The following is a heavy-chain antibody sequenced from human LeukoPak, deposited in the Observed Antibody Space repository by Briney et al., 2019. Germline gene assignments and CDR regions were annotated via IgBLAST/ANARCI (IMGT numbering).Heavy chain of an antibody. CDR3: ASGKATAMAQGY. CDR2: IYSGGST. CDR1: GFTVSINY. D-gene: IGHD5-18*01. J-gene: IGHJ4*02. Sequence: GGSLRLSCAASGFTVSINYMSCVRQAPGEGLGWVSVIYSGGSTYYADSVKGRFTISRDNSKNTLYLQMNSLRADDTAVYYCASGKATAMAQGYWGQGTLVTVSS. V-gene: IGHV3-53*01.